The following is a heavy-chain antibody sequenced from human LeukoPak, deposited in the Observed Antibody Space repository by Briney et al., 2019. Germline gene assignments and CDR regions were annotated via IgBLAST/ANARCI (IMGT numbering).Heavy chain of an antibody. D-gene: IGHD6-13*01. J-gene: IGHJ6*03. V-gene: IGHV3-7*01. CDR3: ARSSAGYSSSRYMGYYYYMDV. Sequence: GGSLRLSCAASGFTFSSYWMSWVRQAPGKGLEWVANIKQDGSEKYYVDSVKGRFTISRDNAKNSLYLQMNSLRAEDTAVYYCARSSAGYSSSRYMGYYYYMDVWGKGTTVTVSS. CDR2: IKQDGSEK. CDR1: GFTFSSYW.